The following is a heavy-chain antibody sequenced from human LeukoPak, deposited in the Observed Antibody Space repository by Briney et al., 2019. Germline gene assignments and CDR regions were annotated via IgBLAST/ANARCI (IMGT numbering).Heavy chain of an antibody. J-gene: IGHJ4*02. Sequence: KQDGSEKYYVDSVKGRFTISRDNAKNSLYLQMNSLRAEDTAVYYCARDVALSGYDYVWGSPFDYWGQGTLVTVSS. D-gene: IGHD3-16*01. CDR3: ARDVALSGYDYVWGSPFDY. V-gene: IGHV3-7*01. CDR2: KQDGSEK.